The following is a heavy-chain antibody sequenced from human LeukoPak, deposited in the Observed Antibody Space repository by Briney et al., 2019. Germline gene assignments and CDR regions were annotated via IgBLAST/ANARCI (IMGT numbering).Heavy chain of an antibody. D-gene: IGHD6-19*01. CDR2: INPSGGST. CDR3: ARAPYSSGHDY. Sequence: GASVKVSCKASGYTFTSFYMHWVRQAPGQGLELMGIINPSGGSTSYAQKFQGRVTMTRDTSTSTVYMELSSLRSEDTAVYYCARAPYSSGHDYWGQGTLVTVSS. CDR1: GYTFTSFY. J-gene: IGHJ4*02. V-gene: IGHV1-46*01.